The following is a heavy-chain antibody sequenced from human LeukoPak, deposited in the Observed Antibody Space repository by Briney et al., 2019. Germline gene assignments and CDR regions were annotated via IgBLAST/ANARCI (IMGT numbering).Heavy chain of an antibody. CDR2: IYYSGST. J-gene: IGHJ4*02. CDR1: GGSISSYY. Sequence: SETLSLTCTVSGGSISSYYWSWIRQPPGKGLEWIGYIYYSGSTNYNPSLKSRVTISVDTSKNQFSLKLSSVTAADTAVYYCASLIDSGDYFDYWGQGTLVTVSS. CDR3: ASLIDSGDYFDY. V-gene: IGHV4-59*08. D-gene: IGHD4-17*01.